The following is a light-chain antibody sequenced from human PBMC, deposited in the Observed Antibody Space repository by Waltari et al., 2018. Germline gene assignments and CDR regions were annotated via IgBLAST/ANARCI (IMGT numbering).Light chain of an antibody. Sequence: DIQMTQSPSTLSALVTDKVTITCRASQSISDWLAWYQQKPGKAPRLLIYKATTLESGVPSRFIGSGFGTEFTLTINSLQPDDFASYYCQQYDSYSRTFGQGTTVAMK. CDR3: QQYDSYSRT. CDR1: QSISDW. V-gene: IGKV1-5*03. J-gene: IGKJ1*01. CDR2: KAT.